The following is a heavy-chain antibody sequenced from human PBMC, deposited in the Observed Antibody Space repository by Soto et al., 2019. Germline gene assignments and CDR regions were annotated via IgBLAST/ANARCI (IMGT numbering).Heavy chain of an antibody. CDR3: ARDLATRFYFDY. CDR2: IYHSGST. D-gene: IGHD1-26*01. CDR1: GYSISSGYY. Sequence: PSETLSLTCAVSGYSISSGYYWGWIRQPPGKGLEWIGSIYHSGSTYYNPSLKSRVTISVDTSKNQFSLKLSSVTAADTAVYYCARDLATRFYFDYWGLGTLVTVSS. J-gene: IGHJ4*02. V-gene: IGHV4-38-2*02.